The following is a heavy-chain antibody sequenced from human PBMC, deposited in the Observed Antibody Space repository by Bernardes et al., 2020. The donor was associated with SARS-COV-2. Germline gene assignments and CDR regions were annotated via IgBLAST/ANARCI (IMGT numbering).Heavy chain of an antibody. CDR2: IYYSGST. CDR3: ARGYSGYLFDY. J-gene: IGHJ4*02. V-gene: IGHV4-59*01. CDR1: GGSISSYY. Sequence: SETLSLTCTVSGGSISSYYWSWIRQPPGKGLEWIGYIYYSGSTNYNPSLKSRVNISVDTSKNQFSLKLSSVTAADTAVYYCARGYSGYLFDYWGQGTLVTVSS. D-gene: IGHD5-12*01.